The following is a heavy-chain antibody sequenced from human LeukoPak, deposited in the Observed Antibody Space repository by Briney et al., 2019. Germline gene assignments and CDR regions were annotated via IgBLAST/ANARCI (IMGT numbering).Heavy chain of an antibody. J-gene: IGHJ4*02. CDR3: ANFYDSSGYYLRIGFDY. Sequence: PGGSLRLSCAGSGFTFSRHGMNWVRQAPGKGLEWVSGISPSGDITYYADSVKGRFTISRDNSKNTLYLQMNSLRAEDTAVYYCANFYDSSGYYLRIGFDYWGQGTLVTVSS. V-gene: IGHV3-23*01. D-gene: IGHD3-22*01. CDR1: GFTFSRHG. CDR2: ISPSGDIT.